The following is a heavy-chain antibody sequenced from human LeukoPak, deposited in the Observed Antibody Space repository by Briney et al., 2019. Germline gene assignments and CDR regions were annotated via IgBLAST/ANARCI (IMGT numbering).Heavy chain of an antibody. Sequence: GGSLRLSCAASGFTFSSYGMHWVRQAPGKGLEWVAVIWYDGSNKYYADSVKGRFTISRDNSKNTLYLQMNSLRAEDTAVYYCARRGYSSSWYSTYYGMDVWGQGTTVIVSS. CDR2: IWYDGSNK. V-gene: IGHV3-33*01. CDR1: GFTFSSYG. J-gene: IGHJ6*02. CDR3: ARRGYSSSWYSTYYGMDV. D-gene: IGHD6-13*01.